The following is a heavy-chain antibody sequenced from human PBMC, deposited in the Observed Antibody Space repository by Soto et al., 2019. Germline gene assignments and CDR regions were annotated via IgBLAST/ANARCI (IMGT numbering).Heavy chain of an antibody. CDR2: LTYTGSN. CDR1: GGPVRDAFSY. J-gene: IGHJ3*02. CDR3: ARELEGGAFDI. V-gene: IGHV4-30-4*01. Sequence: QVHLQESGPQLVKPSQPLSLTCTVSGGPVRDAFSYWPWIRQPPAKGPEWMGYLTYTGSNYSNPSLRNRAPISVDESSNLLSLRLSSVTAADTAVYYCARELEGGAFDIWGRGTLVTVSS. D-gene: IGHD1-1*01.